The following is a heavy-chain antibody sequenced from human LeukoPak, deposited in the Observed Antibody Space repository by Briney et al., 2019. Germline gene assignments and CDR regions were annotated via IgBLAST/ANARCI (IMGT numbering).Heavy chain of an antibody. Sequence: PGGSLRLSCAASGFTFSGSAMHWVRQASGKGLEWVGRIRSKANNYATAYAASVKDRFTISRDDSENTAYLQMNSLRPDDTAIYYCAKDVVGQQWPENYWGQGTLVTVSS. CDR3: AKDVVGQQWPENY. CDR2: IRSKANNYAT. CDR1: GFTFSGSA. D-gene: IGHD6-19*01. J-gene: IGHJ4*02. V-gene: IGHV3-73*01.